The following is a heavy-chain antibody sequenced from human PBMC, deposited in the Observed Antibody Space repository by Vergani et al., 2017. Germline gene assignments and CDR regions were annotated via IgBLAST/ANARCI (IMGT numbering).Heavy chain of an antibody. CDR1: GFTFSDYY. CDR3: ARDVITRVRGVSHNDAFDI. J-gene: IGHJ3*02. V-gene: IGHV3-11*01. D-gene: IGHD3-10*01. CDR2: ISSSCSTI. Sequence: QVQLVESGGGLVKPGGSLRLSCAASGFTFSDYYMSWIRQAPGKGLEWVSYISSSCSTIYYADSVKGRFTISRDNAKNSLYLQMNSLRAEDTAVDYCARDVITRVRGVSHNDAFDIWGQGTMVTVSS.